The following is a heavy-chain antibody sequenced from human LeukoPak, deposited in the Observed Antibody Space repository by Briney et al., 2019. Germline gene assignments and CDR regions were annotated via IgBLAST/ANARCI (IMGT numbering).Heavy chain of an antibody. CDR2: ISAYNGNT. V-gene: IGHV1-18*01. CDR3: ARDWQWELPHYFDY. Sequence: ALVKVSCKASGYTFTSYGISWLRQAPGQGLEWMGWISAYNGNTNYAQKLQGRVTMTTDTSTSTAYMELRSLRSDDTAVYYCARDWQWELPHYFDYWGQGTLVTVSS. CDR1: GYTFTSYG. J-gene: IGHJ4*02. D-gene: IGHD1-26*01.